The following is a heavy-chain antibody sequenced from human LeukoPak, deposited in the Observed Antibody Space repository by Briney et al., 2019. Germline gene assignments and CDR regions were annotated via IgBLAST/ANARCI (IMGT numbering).Heavy chain of an antibody. J-gene: IGHJ3*02. CDR1: GGSISSSSYY. CDR3: ARSGYDILTGWAAFDI. V-gene: IGHV4-39*07. CDR2: IYYSGIT. Sequence: PSETLSLTCTVSGGSISSSSYYWGWIRQPPGKGLEWIGSIYYSGITYYNPSLKSRVTISVDTSKNQFSLKLSSVTAADTAVYYCARSGYDILTGWAAFDIWGQGTMVTVSS. D-gene: IGHD3-9*01.